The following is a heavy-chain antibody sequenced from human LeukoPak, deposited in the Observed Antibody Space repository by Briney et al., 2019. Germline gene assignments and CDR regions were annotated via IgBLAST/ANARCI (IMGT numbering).Heavy chain of an antibody. J-gene: IGHJ3*02. CDR1: EFTFDDYA. Sequence: GGPRRSSCAAPEFTFDDYAMHWVRKAPGKGLEWVSGISWNSGTIGYADSVKGRFTISRDNAKNSLYLQMHSLRAEDTAFYFCAKDVTGTVAFDIWGQGTMVTVSS. CDR2: ISWNSGTI. V-gene: IGHV3-9*01. CDR3: AKDVTGTVAFDI. D-gene: IGHD1-7*01.